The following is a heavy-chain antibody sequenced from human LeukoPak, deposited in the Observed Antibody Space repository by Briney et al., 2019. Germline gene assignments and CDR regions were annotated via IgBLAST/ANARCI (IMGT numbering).Heavy chain of an antibody. D-gene: IGHD3-10*01. J-gene: IGHJ6*03. Sequence: SETLSLTCTVSGGSISSGSYYWSWIRQPAGKGLEWIGRIYTSGSTNYNPSLKSRVTISVDTSKNQFSLKLSSVTAADTAVYYCARASGFMVRGVLGYYYMDVWGKGTTVTISS. CDR1: GGSISSGSYY. V-gene: IGHV4-61*02. CDR2: IYTSGST. CDR3: ARASGFMVRGVLGYYYMDV.